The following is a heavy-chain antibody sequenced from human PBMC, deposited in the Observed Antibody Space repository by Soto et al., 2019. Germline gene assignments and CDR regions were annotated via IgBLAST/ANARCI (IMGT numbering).Heavy chain of an antibody. J-gene: IGHJ4*02. CDR3: AREYSSRWSKD. CDR2: RNTHRGNT. Sequence: QVQLVQCGAEVKKPGASVKVSCKDSGYTFTSHDINWVRQATGQGFEWMGWRNTHRGNTGDAQKFQGRVTMTRNTFVSTAYRELSGLNQADTAVYYCAREYSSRWSKDWVQRTLVTVSA. D-gene: IGHD6-19*01. V-gene: IGHV1-8*01. CDR1: GYTFTSHD.